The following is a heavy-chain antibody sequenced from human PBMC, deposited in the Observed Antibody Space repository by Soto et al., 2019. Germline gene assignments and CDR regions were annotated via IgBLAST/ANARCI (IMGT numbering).Heavy chain of an antibody. CDR3: ARARPSAADPGYNWFDP. CDR2: IYYSGST. CDR1: GGSISSSSYY. D-gene: IGHD6-13*01. J-gene: IGHJ5*02. Sequence: PSETLSLTCTVSGGSISSSSYYWGWIRQPPGKGLEWIGSIYYSGSTYYNPSLKSRVTISVDTSKNQFSLKLSSVTAADTAVYYCARARPSAADPGYNWFDPWGQGTMVTVSS. V-gene: IGHV4-39*01.